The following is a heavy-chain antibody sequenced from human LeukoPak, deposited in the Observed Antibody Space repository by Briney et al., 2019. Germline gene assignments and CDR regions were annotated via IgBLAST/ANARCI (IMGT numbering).Heavy chain of an antibody. CDR2: ISWNSGSI. CDR1: GFTFDDYA. J-gene: IGHJ4*02. CDR3: AKGLRDYLDY. V-gene: IGHV3-9*01. Sequence: GGSLRLSCAASGFTFDDYAMHWVRQAPGKGLEWVSGISWNSGSIGYADSVKGRFTISRDNAKNSLYLQMSSLRAEDTALYYCAKGLRDYLDYWGQGTLVTVSS.